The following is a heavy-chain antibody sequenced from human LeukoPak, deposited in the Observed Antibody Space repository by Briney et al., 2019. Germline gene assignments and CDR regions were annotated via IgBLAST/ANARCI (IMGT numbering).Heavy chain of an antibody. D-gene: IGHD3-16*01. V-gene: IGHV3-49*03. J-gene: IGHJ6*03. CDR3: ARDQLGGDPDDYYSYYMDV. Sequence: PGGALRLSCTTSGCFFGAYAMSWFRQAPGKGREGVGFIRSKTYGGAIEYAASVKGRFTISRDDSKGIAYLKMNSLKTEDTAVYYSARDQLGGDPDDYYSYYMDVWGKGTTVTVSS. CDR1: GCFFGAYA. CDR2: IRSKTYGGAI.